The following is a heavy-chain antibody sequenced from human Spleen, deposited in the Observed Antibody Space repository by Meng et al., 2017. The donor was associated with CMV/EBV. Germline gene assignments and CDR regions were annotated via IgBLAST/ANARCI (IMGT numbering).Heavy chain of an antibody. Sequence: QITLKESGPTLVKPTQTLTLTCPFSGFSLTTSRVGVGWIRQSPGKALEWLALIYWDDDKRYSPSLNSRLTITKDTSKNQVVLTMINMDPVDTATYYCVHRIRDDSVGYWYFDLWGRGTLVTVSS. V-gene: IGHV2-5*02. CDR3: VHRIRDDSVGYWYFDL. J-gene: IGHJ2*01. D-gene: IGHD5/OR15-5a*01. CDR2: IYWDDDK. CDR1: GFSLTTSRVG.